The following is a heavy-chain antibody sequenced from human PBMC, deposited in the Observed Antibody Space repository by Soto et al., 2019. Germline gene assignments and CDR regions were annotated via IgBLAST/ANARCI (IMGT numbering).Heavy chain of an antibody. J-gene: IGHJ6*02. CDR2: INPSGGST. CDR1: GYTFTSYY. V-gene: IGHV1-46*01. D-gene: IGHD2-15*01. Sequence: QVQLVQSGAEVKKPGASVKVSCKASGYTFTSYYMHWVRQAPGQGLEWMGIINPSGGSTSYAQKFQGRVTMTRDTSTSTVYMELSSLRSEDTAVYYCARDIVVVVAATLNGYYYYGMDVWGQGTTFTVSS. CDR3: ARDIVVVVAATLNGYYYYGMDV.